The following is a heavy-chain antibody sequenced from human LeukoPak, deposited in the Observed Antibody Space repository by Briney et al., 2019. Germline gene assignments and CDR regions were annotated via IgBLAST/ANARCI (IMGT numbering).Heavy chain of an antibody. CDR2: ISSSSSTI. J-gene: IGHJ4*02. D-gene: IGHD3-22*01. CDR1: GFTFSSYS. V-gene: IGHV3-48*04. Sequence: PGGSLRLSCAASGFTFSSYSMNWVRQAPGKGLEWVSYISSSSSTIYYADSVKGRFTISRDNAKNSLYLQMNSLRAEDTAVYYCVRAHYYDSSGFDYWGQGTLVTVSS. CDR3: VRAHYYDSSGFDY.